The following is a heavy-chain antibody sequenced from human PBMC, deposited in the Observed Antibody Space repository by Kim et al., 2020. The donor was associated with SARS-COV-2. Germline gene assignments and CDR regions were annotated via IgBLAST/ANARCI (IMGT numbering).Heavy chain of an antibody. V-gene: IGHV6-1*01. CDR3: ARDGAAAGFFDF. Sequence: DYALSVKRRVTINPDTSKNPFSLQLNSVTSEDTAVYYCARDGAAAGFFDFWGQGTLVTVSS. D-gene: IGHD6-13*01. J-gene: IGHJ4*02.